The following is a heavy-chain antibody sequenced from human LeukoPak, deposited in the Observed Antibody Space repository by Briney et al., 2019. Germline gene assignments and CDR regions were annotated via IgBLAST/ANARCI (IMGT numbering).Heavy chain of an antibody. CDR1: GGSISSYY. CDR3: VRDQGFLAY. J-gene: IGHJ4*02. CDR2: IYTSGST. V-gene: IGHV4-4*07. Sequence: SETLSLTCTVSGGSISSYYWGWIRQPAGKGLEWISRIYTSGSTNYNPSLKSRVTMSVDTSKNQFSLNLTSVTAADTAVYYCVRDQGFLAYWGQGTLVTVSS. D-gene: IGHD3-3*01.